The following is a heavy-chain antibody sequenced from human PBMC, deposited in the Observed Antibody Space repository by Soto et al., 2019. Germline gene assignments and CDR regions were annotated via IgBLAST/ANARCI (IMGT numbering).Heavy chain of an antibody. CDR1: GGSISSGGYY. D-gene: IGHD3-16*01. V-gene: IGHV4-31*03. Sequence: SETLSLTCTVSGGSISSGGYYWSWIRQHPGKGLEWIGYIYYSGSTYYNPSLKGRVTISVDTSKNQFSLKLSSVTAEDTAVYYCARVSLGEDLYYYYGMDVWGQGTTVTVSS. CDR3: ARVSLGEDLYYYYGMDV. J-gene: IGHJ6*02. CDR2: IYYSGST.